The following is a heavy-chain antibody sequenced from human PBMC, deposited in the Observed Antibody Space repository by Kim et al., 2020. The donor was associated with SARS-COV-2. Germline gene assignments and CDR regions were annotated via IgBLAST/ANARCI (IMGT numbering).Heavy chain of an antibody. CDR1: GYSFTRHA. J-gene: IGHJ3*02. V-gene: IGHV7-4-1*02. Sequence: ASVKVSCKASGYSFTRHAVNWVRQAPGRRPEWMGWINSLTGNPTYAQDFRGRFVFSFDTSGSAAYLQISSLKVEDTAVYYCARVRVEIVATHAFDTWGQG. CDR3: ARVRVEIVATHAFDT. CDR2: INSLTGNP. D-gene: IGHD5-12*01.